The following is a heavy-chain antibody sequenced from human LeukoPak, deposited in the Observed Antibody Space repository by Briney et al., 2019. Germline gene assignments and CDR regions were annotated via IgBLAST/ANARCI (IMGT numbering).Heavy chain of an antibody. CDR1: GYTFTGYY. V-gene: IGHV1-2*02. J-gene: IGHJ4*02. D-gene: IGHD3-22*01. Sequence: ASVKVSCKASGYTFTGYYMHWVQQAPGQGLEWMGWINPNSGGTNYAQKFQGRVTMTRDTSISTAYMELSRLRSDDTAVYYCARAFHYYDSSGGYWGQGTLVTVSS. CDR2: INPNSGGT. CDR3: ARAFHYYDSSGGY.